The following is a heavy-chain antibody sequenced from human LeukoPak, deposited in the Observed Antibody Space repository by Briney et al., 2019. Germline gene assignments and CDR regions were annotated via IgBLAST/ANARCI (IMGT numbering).Heavy chain of an antibody. Sequence: SETLSLTCTVSGGSISSYYWSWIRQPPGKGLEWIGYIYYSGSTNYNPSLKSRVTISVDTSKNQFSLKLSSVTAADTAVYYCARLRFYYYGRTEFDYWGQGTLVTVSS. D-gene: IGHD3-10*01. J-gene: IGHJ4*02. V-gene: IGHV4-59*12. CDR1: GGSISSYY. CDR3: ARLRFYYYGRTEFDY. CDR2: IYYSGST.